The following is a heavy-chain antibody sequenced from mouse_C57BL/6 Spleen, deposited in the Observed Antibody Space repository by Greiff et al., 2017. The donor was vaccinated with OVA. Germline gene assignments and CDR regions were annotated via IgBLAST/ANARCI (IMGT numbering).Heavy chain of an antibody. D-gene: IGHD1-1*01. V-gene: IGHV1-55*01. CDR1: GYTFTSYW. J-gene: IGHJ3*01. CDR3: ARRGYGSSYGFAY. CDR2: IYPGSGST. Sequence: VQLQQPGAELVKPGASVKMSCKASGYTFTSYWITWVKQRPGQGLEWIGDIYPGSGSTNYNEKFKSKATLTVDTSSSTAYMQLSSLTSEDSAVYYGARRGYGSSYGFAYWGQGTLVTVSA.